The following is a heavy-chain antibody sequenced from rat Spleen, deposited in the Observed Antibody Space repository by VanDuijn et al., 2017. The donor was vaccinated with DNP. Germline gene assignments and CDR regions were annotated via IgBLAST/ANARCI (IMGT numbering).Heavy chain of an antibody. V-gene: IGHV3-1*01. Sequence: EVQLQESGSGLVKPSQPLSLTCSVTGYSITSNYWGWIRQFPGNKREYIGHISYSVSTNYNPSLKSRISITRDKSKNHFFLHLNSVTSEDTGTYYCARWTRYFDNWGQGVMVTVSS. D-gene: IGHD1-7*01. CDR1: GYSITSNY. J-gene: IGHJ2*01. CDR2: ISYSVST. CDR3: ARWTRYFDN.